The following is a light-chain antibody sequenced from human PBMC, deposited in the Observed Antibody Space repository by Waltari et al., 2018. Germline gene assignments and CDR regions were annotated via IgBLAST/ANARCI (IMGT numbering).Light chain of an antibody. CDR3: GTWDNNLSALV. J-gene: IGLJ2*01. CDR1: TSHIGNNY. Sequence: QSVLTQPPSVSAAPGQKVPVPCSASTSHIGNNYVPWYQQLPGAAPKVFIYETEKRPSGIPDRFSGSKSGTSASLGITGLQTGDEAAYYCGTWDNNLSALVFGGGTKLTVL. CDR2: ETE. V-gene: IGLV1-51*02.